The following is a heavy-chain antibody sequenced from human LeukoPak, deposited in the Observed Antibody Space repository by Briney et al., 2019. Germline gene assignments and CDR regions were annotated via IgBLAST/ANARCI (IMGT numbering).Heavy chain of an antibody. CDR1: GYTFTSYD. Sequence: ASVKVSCTASGYTFTSYDINWVRQAPGQGLEWMGWMNPNSGNTGYAQKFQGRVTMTRNTSISTAYMELSSLRSEDTAVYYCARVGIAVAGKYYYGMDVWGQGTTVTVSS. V-gene: IGHV1-8*01. CDR3: ARVGIAVAGKYYYGMDV. J-gene: IGHJ6*02. D-gene: IGHD6-19*01. CDR2: MNPNSGNT.